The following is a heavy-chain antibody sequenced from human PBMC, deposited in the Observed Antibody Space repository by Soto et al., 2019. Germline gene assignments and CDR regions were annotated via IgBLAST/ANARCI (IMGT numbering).Heavy chain of an antibody. Sequence: QVQLRESGPGLVKPSGTLSLTCAVSGDSISSSNWWSWVRQPPGKGLEWIREIYHSGSANYNPSLTGRPTQSAAKAKPQFSLNLPSATAADTAVYHCAAARMGTLFRGFNWLGPWGTGTLVTISS. D-gene: IGHD3-10*01. CDR3: AAARMGTLFRGFNWLGP. V-gene: IGHV4-4*02. CDR1: GDSISSSNW. CDR2: IYHSGSA. J-gene: IGHJ5*02.